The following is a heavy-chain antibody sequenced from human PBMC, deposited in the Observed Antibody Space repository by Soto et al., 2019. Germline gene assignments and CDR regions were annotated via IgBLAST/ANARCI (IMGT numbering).Heavy chain of an antibody. D-gene: IGHD6-6*01. CDR3: ARDDKAARDAFDI. J-gene: IGHJ3*02. CDR1: GGTFSSYA. Sequence: RASVKVSCKASGGTFSSYAISWVRQAPGQGLEWMGGIIPIFGTANYAQKFQGRVTITADESTSTAYMELSSLRSEDTAVYYCARDDKAARDAFDIWGQGTMVTVSS. V-gene: IGHV1-69*13. CDR2: IIPIFGTA.